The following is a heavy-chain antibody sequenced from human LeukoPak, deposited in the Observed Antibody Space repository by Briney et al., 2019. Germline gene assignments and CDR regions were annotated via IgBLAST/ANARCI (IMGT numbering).Heavy chain of an antibody. V-gene: IGHV4-34*01. J-gene: IGHJ3*02. CDR2: INHSGST. Sequence: SETLSLTCTVSGGSISSYYWSWIRQPPGKGLEWIGEINHSGSTNYNPSLKSRVTISVDTSKNQFSLKLSSVTAADTAVYYCATSYLIYDAFDIWGQGTMVTVSS. CDR1: GGSISSYY. D-gene: IGHD2/OR15-2a*01. CDR3: ATSYLIYDAFDI.